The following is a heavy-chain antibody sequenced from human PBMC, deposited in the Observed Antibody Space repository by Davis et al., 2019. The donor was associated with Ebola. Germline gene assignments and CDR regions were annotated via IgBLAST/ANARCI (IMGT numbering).Heavy chain of an antibody. D-gene: IGHD6-13*01. CDR1: GGSISSYY. Sequence: SETLSLTCTVSGGSISSYYWSWIRQPPGKGLEWIGYIYYSGSTNYNPSLKSRVTISVDRSKNQFSLKRSSVTAADTAVYYCAKGEIAAAGRQNWFDPWGQGTLVTVSS. V-gene: IGHV4-59*12. CDR2: IYYSGST. J-gene: IGHJ5*02. CDR3: AKGEIAAAGRQNWFDP.